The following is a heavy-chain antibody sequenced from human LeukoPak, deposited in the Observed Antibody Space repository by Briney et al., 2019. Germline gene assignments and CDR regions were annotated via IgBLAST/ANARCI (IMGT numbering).Heavy chain of an antibody. V-gene: IGHV4-4*07. CDR3: ARGTRYCTNGVCYHPPFDY. D-gene: IGHD2-8*01. CDR2: IYTSGST. CDR1: GGSISSYY. J-gene: IGHJ4*02. Sequence: SSETLSLTCTVSGGSISSYYWSWIRQPPGKGLEWIGRIYTSGSTNYNPSLKSRVTMSVDTSKNQFSLKLSSVTAADTAVYYCARGTRYCTNGVCYHPPFDYWGQGTLVTVSS.